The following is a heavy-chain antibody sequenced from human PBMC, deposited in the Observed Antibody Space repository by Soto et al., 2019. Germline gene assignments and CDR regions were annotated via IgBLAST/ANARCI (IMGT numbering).Heavy chain of an antibody. CDR3: AKDLGIAAAGTEVFDY. V-gene: IGHV3-23*01. D-gene: IGHD6-13*01. CDR2: ISGSGVST. Sequence: GGSLRLSCAASGFTFSSYAMSWVRQAPGKGLEWVSAISGSGVSTYYADSVKGRFTISRDNSKNTLYLQMNSLRAEDTAVYYCAKDLGIAAAGTEVFDYWGQGTLVTVSS. CDR1: GFTFSSYA. J-gene: IGHJ4*02.